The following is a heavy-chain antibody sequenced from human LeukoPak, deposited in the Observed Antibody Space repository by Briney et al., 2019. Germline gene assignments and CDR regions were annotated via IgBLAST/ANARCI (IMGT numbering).Heavy chain of an antibody. CDR1: GGFISSGGYY. D-gene: IGHD3-22*01. CDR2: VHHSGIT. CDR3: ARNPPNYYDSSGRMGAFNV. Sequence: SETLSLTCVVSGGFISSGGYYWGWIRHPPEKGLEWIGSVHHSGITYYNTSLKSRVTISVDKSKNQFSLELTSVTAADTAVYYCARNPPNYYDSSGRMGAFNVWGQGTMVTVSS. J-gene: IGHJ3*01. V-gene: IGHV4-39*01.